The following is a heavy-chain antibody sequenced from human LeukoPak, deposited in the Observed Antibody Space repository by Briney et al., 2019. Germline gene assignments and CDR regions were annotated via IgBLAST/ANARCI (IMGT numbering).Heavy chain of an antibody. J-gene: IGHJ5*02. Sequence: SETLSLTCAVYGGSFSGYYWSWIRQPPGKGLEWIGEINHSGSTNYNPSLKSRVTISVDTSKNQFSLKLSSVTAADTAVYYCARDDSYNPQNWFDPWGQGTLVTVSS. CDR3: ARDDSYNPQNWFDP. CDR1: GGSFSGYY. V-gene: IGHV4-34*01. D-gene: IGHD1-14*01. CDR2: INHSGST.